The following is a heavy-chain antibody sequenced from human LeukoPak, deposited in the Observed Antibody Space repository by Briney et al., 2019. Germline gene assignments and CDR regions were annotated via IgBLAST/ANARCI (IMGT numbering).Heavy chain of an antibody. CDR3: AKAVGATQRGYFDY. CDR2: ISYDGSNK. CDR1: GFTFSSYA. V-gene: IGHV3-30-3*01. Sequence: GGSLRLSCAASGFTFSSYAMHWVRQAPGKGLEWVAVISYDGSNKYYADSVKGRFTISRDNSKNTSYLQMNSLRAEDTAVYYCAKAVGATQRGYFDYWGQGTLVTVSS. D-gene: IGHD1-26*01. J-gene: IGHJ4*02.